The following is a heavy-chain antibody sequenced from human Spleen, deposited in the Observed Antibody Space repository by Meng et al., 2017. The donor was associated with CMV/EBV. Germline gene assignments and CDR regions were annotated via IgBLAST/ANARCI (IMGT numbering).Heavy chain of an antibody. CDR1: GGSFSGYY. Sequence: SETLSLTCAVYGGSFSGYYWSWIRQPPGKGLEWIGEINHSGSTNYNPSLKSRVTISVDTSKNQFSLKLSSVTAADTAVYYCARDATYCSGGSCSYNWFDPWGQGTLVTVSS. D-gene: IGHD2-15*01. CDR2: INHSGST. J-gene: IGHJ5*02. V-gene: IGHV4-34*01. CDR3: ARDATYCSGGSCSYNWFDP.